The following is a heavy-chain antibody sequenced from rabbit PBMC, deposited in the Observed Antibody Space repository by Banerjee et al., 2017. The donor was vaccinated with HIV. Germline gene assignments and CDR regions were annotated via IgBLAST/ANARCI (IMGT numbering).Heavy chain of an antibody. CDR3: ARVPYTYAEAGYIGAFNL. CDR2: IDTGDGNT. V-gene: IGHV1S45*01. CDR1: GFDLSSYYY. D-gene: IGHD6-1*01. J-gene: IGHJ4*01. Sequence: QEQLKETGGGLVQPGGSLTLSCKASGFDLSSYYYMCWVRQAPGKGLDWIACIDTGDGNTYYASWAKGRFTISKTSSTTVDLKMTSLTAADTATYFCARVPYTYAEAGYIGAFNLWGQGTLVTV.